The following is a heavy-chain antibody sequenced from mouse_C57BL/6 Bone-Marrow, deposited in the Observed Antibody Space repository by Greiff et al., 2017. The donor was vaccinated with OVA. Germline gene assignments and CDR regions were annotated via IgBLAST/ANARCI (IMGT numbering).Heavy chain of an antibody. CDR1: GYTFTPYP. D-gene: IGHD1-1*01. J-gene: IGHJ3*01. CDR3: ARPLYYGSSSFAY. CDR2: LHPYNDDT. V-gene: IGHV1-47*01. Sequence: VQLPPSGAELVKPGASVKLSCKASGYTFTPYPIAWMQQTPGTSLAWIGNLHPYNDDTNYNETFKGKATLTVEKSSSTVYLELSRLTSDDSAVYYCARPLYYGSSSFAYWGQGTLVTVSA.